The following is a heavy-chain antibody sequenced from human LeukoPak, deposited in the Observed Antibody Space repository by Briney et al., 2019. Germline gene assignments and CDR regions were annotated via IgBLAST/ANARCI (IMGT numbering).Heavy chain of an antibody. D-gene: IGHD2-2*01. CDR2: ISSSGNYI. Sequence: GGSLRLSCAASGFTFSSYAMSWVRQAPGKGLEWVSCISSSGNYIYYADSVKGRFIISRDNDKNTLHLQMNIVRADDTAVYFCVRDHQPEVPTSDSSPTAWGQGTLVTVSS. V-gene: IGHV3-21*01. CDR1: GFTFSSYA. CDR3: VRDHQPEVPTSDSSPTA. J-gene: IGHJ5*02.